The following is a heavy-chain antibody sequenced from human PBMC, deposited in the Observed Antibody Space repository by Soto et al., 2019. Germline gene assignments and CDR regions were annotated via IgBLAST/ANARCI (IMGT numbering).Heavy chain of an antibody. D-gene: IGHD2-15*01. CDR1: GFTFSSYA. V-gene: IGHV3-23*01. J-gene: IGHJ3*02. CDR3: AKDLVLVVAATPDAFDI. Sequence: EVQLLESGGGLVQPGGSLRLSCAASGFTFSSYAMSWVRQAPGKGLEWGSAISGSGGSTYYADSLKGRFTISRDNSKNTLYLQMNSLRAEDTAVYYCAKDLVLVVAATPDAFDIWGQGTMVTVSS. CDR2: ISGSGGST.